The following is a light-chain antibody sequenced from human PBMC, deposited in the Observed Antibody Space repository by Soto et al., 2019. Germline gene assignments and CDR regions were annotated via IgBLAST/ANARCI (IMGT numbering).Light chain of an antibody. J-gene: IGKJ1*01. CDR2: KAS. CDR1: QSISSW. CDR3: QQYNSYSWT. V-gene: IGKV1-5*03. Sequence: DIQMTQSPSSLSASVGGRVTITCRASQSISSWLAWYQQKPGKAPKLLIYKASSLESGAPSRFSGSGSGTEFTLTISSLQPDDFATYYCQQYNSYSWTFGQGTKVDNK.